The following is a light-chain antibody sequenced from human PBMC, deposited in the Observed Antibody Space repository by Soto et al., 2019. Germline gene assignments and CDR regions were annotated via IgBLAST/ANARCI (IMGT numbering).Light chain of an antibody. CDR1: QGIRSC. J-gene: IGKJ5*01. CDR2: AAS. Sequence: DIQITHSPSSLSASVLYRLTITCRASQGIRSCLAWFQQKPGRAPKLLIYAASTLQSGVPSRFSGSGSGTEFTLTISSLQPEDFTTYYCQQLLSYPITFGQGTRLEIK. CDR3: QQLLSYPIT. V-gene: IGKV1-9*01.